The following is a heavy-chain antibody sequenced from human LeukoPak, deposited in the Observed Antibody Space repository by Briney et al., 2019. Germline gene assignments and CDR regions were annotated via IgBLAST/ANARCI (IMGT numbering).Heavy chain of an antibody. J-gene: IGHJ6*02. Sequence: GGSLRLSCAASGFSVSSNYMSWVRQAPGKGPVWVSRITSDGSTTIYADSVKGRFTISRDNAKNTLYLQMNSLRAEDTAVYYCVRDSRYTMDVWGQGTTVTVPS. CDR1: GFSVSSNY. V-gene: IGHV3-74*01. CDR2: ITSDGSTT. CDR3: VRDSRYTMDV. D-gene: IGHD5-18*01.